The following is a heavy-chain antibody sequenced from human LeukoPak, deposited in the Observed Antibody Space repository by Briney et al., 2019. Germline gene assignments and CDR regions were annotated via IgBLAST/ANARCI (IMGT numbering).Heavy chain of an antibody. D-gene: IGHD5-12*01. Sequence: GGSLRLSCAASGFTFSDYWMSWVRQAPGKGLEWVGFIRSKAYGGTTEYAASVKGRFTISRDDSKSIAYLQMNSLKTEDTAVYYCTRDQSGDIVATIYGMDVWGQGTTVTVSS. CDR1: GFTFSDYW. J-gene: IGHJ6*02. CDR2: IRSKAYGGTT. CDR3: TRDQSGDIVATIYGMDV. V-gene: IGHV3-49*04.